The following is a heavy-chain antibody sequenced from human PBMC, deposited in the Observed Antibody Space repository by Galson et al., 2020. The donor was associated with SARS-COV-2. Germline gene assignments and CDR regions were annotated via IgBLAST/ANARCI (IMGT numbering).Heavy chain of an antibody. V-gene: IGHV4-59*08. CDR2: IYYTGGT. CDR1: GGSTSSNF. D-gene: IGHD3-9*01. Sequence: SETLSLTCTVSGGSTSSNFWGWVRQSPGRGLEWIGYIYYTGGTKYNPSLKSRVTISADTSSNNQFYLQLTSVTAADTAVYYCARMTAYSQPFDYWGQGSQVT. CDR3: ARMTAYSQPFDY. J-gene: IGHJ4*02.